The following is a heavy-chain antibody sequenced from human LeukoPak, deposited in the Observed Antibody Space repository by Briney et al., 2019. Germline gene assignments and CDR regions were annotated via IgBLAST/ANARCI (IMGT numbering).Heavy chain of an antibody. CDR1: GGSISSYY. CDR3: ARVHQEARGYYFDY. V-gene: IGHV4-59*01. Sequence: PSETLSLTCTASGGSISSYYWSWIRQPPGKGLEWVGYIYYSGSTNYNPSLTRRVTISVDTSKTQYSLKLSSVTAEDAAVYYWARVHQEARGYYFDYWGQGTLVTVSS. CDR2: IYYSGST. D-gene: IGHD3-16*01. J-gene: IGHJ4*02.